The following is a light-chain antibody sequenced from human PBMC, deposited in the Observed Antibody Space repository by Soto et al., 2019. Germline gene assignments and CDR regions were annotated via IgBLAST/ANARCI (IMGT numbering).Light chain of an antibody. J-gene: IGKJ1*01. CDR1: QSVSSSY. Sequence: EIVLTQSPGTLSLSPGERATLSCRASQSVSSSYLAWYQQKPGQAPRLLIYGASSRATGIPDRFSGSGSGTDFTLTISRLEPEDFAVYYCQQYDRSPVTFGQGTKVEI. CDR2: GAS. V-gene: IGKV3-20*01. CDR3: QQYDRSPVT.